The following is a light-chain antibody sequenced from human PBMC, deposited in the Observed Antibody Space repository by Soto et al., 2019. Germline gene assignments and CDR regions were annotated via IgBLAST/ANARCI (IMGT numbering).Light chain of an antibody. J-gene: IGLJ2*01. V-gene: IGLV1-51*01. CDR1: SSNIKTQY. Sequence: QSVLTQPPSVSAAPGQKVTISCSGNSSNIKTQYVSWYQQLPGTAPKLLIYDDNKRPSGIPDRFSGSKSGTSATLGISGLQTGDEADYYCGTWDSSLSDVVFGGGTQLTVL. CDR3: GTWDSSLSDVV. CDR2: DDN.